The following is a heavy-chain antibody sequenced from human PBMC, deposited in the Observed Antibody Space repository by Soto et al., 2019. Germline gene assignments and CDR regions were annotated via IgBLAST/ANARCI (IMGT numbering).Heavy chain of an antibody. Sequence: QVQLQESGPGLVKPSETLSLTYTVSGGSISSYYWSWIRQPPGKGLEWIGYIYYSGSTNYNPSLKSRVTISVDTSKNQFSLKLSSVTAADTAVYYCARVWGWYFDYWGQGTLVTVSS. V-gene: IGHV4-59*01. CDR3: ARVWGWYFDY. CDR2: IYYSGST. D-gene: IGHD6-19*01. J-gene: IGHJ4*02. CDR1: GGSISSYY.